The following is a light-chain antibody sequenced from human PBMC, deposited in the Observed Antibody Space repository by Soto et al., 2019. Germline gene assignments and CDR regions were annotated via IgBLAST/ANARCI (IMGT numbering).Light chain of an antibody. CDR1: QSVSSSY. CDR3: QQYGSSPYT. CDR2: GAS. Sequence: EIVLTQSPGTLSLSPGERATLSCRASQSVSSSYLAWFQRKPGQAPRLLIYGASSRATGVPDRFSGSGSGTDFTLTISRLEPEDFAMYYCQQYGSSPYTFGQGTKLDIK. J-gene: IGKJ2*01. V-gene: IGKV3-20*01.